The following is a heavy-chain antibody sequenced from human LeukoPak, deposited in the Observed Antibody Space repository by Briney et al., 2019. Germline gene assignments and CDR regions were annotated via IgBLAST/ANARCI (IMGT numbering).Heavy chain of an antibody. Sequence: PGGSLRLSCAASGFTFSVYAMSWVRQAPGKGLEWVSAISASGGTTYYADSVKGRFTMSRDNSKNTLYLQASSLRAEDTAVYYCAKEPREYCSSTSCPNWIDAWGQGTLVTVSS. CDR3: AKEPREYCSSTSCPNWIDA. CDR1: GFTFSVYA. CDR2: ISASGGTT. V-gene: IGHV3-23*01. J-gene: IGHJ5*02. D-gene: IGHD2-2*01.